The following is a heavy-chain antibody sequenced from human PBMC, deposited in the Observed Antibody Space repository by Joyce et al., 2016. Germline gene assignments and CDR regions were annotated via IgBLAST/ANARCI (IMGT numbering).Heavy chain of an antibody. CDR1: GYRFTSYW. CDR3: ATSPSMVRGVMFDY. V-gene: IGHV5-51*01. CDR2: IDPRDADT. Sequence: EVQLVQSGAEVKKTGESLKISCKGSGYRFTSYWIGWVRQMPGKGLEWMGIIDPRDADTRDSPSLQGHVTISADTSSSTNYLQWNSRRASDTALYYCATSPSMVRGVMFDYWGQGTLVTVSS. J-gene: IGHJ4*02. D-gene: IGHD3-10*01.